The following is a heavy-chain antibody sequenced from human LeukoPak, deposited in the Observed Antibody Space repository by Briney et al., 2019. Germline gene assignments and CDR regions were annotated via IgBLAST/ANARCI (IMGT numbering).Heavy chain of an antibody. V-gene: IGHV4-59*01. CDR3: ARGVSSGCDY. CDR1: GGSISSYY. J-gene: IGHJ4*02. CDR2: IYYSGST. D-gene: IGHD3-22*01. Sequence: PSETLSLTCTVSGGSISSYYWSWIRQPPGKGLEWIGYIYYSGSTNYNPSLKSRVTISVDTSKNQFSLKLSSVTAADTAVYYCARGVSSGCDYWGQGTLVTVSS.